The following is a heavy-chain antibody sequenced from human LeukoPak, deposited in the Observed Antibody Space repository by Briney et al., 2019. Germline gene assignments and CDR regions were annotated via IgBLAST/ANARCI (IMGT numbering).Heavy chain of an antibody. CDR1: GFTFSSYS. V-gene: IGHV3-21*01. D-gene: IGHD5-12*01. CDR3: ARDRDNVDIVATILFDY. CDR2: ISSSSRYI. Sequence: GGSLRLSCAASGFTFSSYSMNWVRQAPGKGLEWVSSISSSSRYIYYADSVKGRFTISRDDAKNSLYLQMNSLRAEDTAVYYCARDRDNVDIVATILFDYWGQGTLVTASS. J-gene: IGHJ4*02.